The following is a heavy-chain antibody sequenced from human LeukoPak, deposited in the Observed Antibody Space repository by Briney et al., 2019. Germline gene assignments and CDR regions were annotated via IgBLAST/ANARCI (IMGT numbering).Heavy chain of an antibody. D-gene: IGHD2-21*02. J-gene: IGHJ6*02. CDR2: MNPNSGNT. CDR3: AISSVYCGGDCKPPDYYYGMDV. Sequence: ASVKVSCKTSGYTFTSYDINWVRQATGQGLEWMGWMNPNSGNTGYAQKFQGRVTMTRNTSISTAYMELSSLRSEDTAVYYCAISSVYCGGDCKPPDYYYGMDVWGQGTTVTVSS. CDR1: GYTFTSYD. V-gene: IGHV1-8*01.